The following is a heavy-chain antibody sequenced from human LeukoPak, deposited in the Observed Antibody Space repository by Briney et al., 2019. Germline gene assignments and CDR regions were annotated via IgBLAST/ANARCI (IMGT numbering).Heavy chain of an antibody. CDR1: GGSFSGYY. D-gene: IGHD1-26*01. CDR2: INHSGST. V-gene: IGHV4-34*01. Sequence: SETLSLTCAVYGGSFSGYYWSWLRQPPGKGLEWIGEINHSGSTNYNPSLKSRVTISVDTSKNQFFLKLSSVTAADTAVYYCARTSYRSYYVWFDPWGQGTLVTVSS. CDR3: ARTSYRSYYVWFDP. J-gene: IGHJ5*02.